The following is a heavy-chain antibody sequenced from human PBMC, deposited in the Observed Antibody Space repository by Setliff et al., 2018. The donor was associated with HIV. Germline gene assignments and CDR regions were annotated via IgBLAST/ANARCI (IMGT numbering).Heavy chain of an antibody. CDR2: ISFDGSDK. Sequence: TFSWYGMDWVRQAPGKGLEWVAVISFDGSDKYYANSVKGRFTLSRDNSKNTLYLQMNSLRAEDTAVYYCAREFSGTRYRYFDSWGQGTLVTVSS. CDR3: AREFSGTRYRYFDS. V-gene: IGHV3-30*03. D-gene: IGHD5-12*01. CDR1: TFSWYG. J-gene: IGHJ4*02.